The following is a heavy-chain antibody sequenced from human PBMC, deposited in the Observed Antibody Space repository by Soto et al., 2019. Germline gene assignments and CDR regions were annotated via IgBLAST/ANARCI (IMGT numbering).Heavy chain of an antibody. CDR2: IYYSGST. CDR1: GGSISSGGYY. V-gene: IGHV4-31*03. CDR3: ARESYYGDYTNWFDP. J-gene: IGHJ5*02. D-gene: IGHD4-17*01. Sequence: SETLSLTCTVSGGSISSGGYYWSWIRQHPGKGLEWIGYIYYSGSTYYNPSLKSRVTISVDTSKNQFSLKLSSVTAADTAVYYCARESYYGDYTNWFDPWGQGTLVTVSS.